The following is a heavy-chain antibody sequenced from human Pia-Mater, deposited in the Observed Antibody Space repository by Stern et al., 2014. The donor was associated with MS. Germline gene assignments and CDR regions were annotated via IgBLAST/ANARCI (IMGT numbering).Heavy chain of an antibody. Sequence: VQLVESGGGVVQPGTSLRLSCAASGFPFSTYPIHWVRQAPGKGLEWVAVISFDGNKKYFADSVKGRFTISRDNSKNTMYLQMNSLRDEDTAIYYCARGYSSGWLFLLDYWGQGTLVIVSS. V-gene: IGHV3-30-3*01. CDR2: ISFDGNKK. CDR3: ARGYSSGWLFLLDY. D-gene: IGHD6-19*01. J-gene: IGHJ4*02. CDR1: GFPFSTYP.